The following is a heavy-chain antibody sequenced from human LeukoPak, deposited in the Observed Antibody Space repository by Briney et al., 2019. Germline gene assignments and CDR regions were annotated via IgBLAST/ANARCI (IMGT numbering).Heavy chain of an antibody. CDR3: ARGVDDRSGFFDY. J-gene: IGHJ4*02. CDR1: VGTFSSYT. CDR2: IIPIFGIA. V-gene: IGHV1-69*02. D-gene: IGHD3-22*01. Sequence: SVPVSCKASVGTFSSYTISWLRQAPGQGLEWMGRIIPIFGIANYPQKFQGRVTITADNSTSTAYRERSSLRSEYTAVYYCARGVDDRSGFFDYGGQGTLDSVST.